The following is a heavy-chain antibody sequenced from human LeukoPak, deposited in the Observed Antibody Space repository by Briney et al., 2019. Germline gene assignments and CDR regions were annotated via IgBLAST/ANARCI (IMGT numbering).Heavy chain of an antibody. D-gene: IGHD1/OR15-1a*01. CDR3: ARGDNWNTQGFDY. CDR2: IYTSGST. V-gene: IGHV4-61*02. Sequence: SETLSLTCTVSGGSISSGGYYWSWIRQPAGKGLEWIGRIYTSGSTNYNPSLKSRVTMSVDTSKNQFSLKLSSVTAADTAVYYCARGDNWNTQGFDYWGQGTLVTVSS. CDR1: GGSISSGGYY. J-gene: IGHJ4*02.